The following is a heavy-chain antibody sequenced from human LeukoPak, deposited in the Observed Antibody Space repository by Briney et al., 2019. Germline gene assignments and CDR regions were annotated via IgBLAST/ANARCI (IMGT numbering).Heavy chain of an antibody. V-gene: IGHV3-49*03. D-gene: IGHD2-15*01. CDR3: TRDRIMTDF. CDR1: GFTFGDYA. CDR2: IRNKASGGTT. J-gene: IGHJ4*02. Sequence: TGGSLRLSCTASGFTFGDYAMSWFRQAPGKGLEWVSFIRNKASGGTTEYAASVRGRFTTSRDDSKSIAYLQMNSLKTEDTALYYCTRDRIMTDFWGQGTLVTVSS.